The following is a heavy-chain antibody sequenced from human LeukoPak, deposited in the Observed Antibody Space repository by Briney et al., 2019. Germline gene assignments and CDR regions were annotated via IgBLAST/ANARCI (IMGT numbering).Heavy chain of an antibody. D-gene: IGHD6-19*01. CDR3: ANSPRIAVATYYYYGMDV. V-gene: IGHV1-8*01. Sequence: ASVKVSCKASGYTFTSYDINWVRQATGQGLEWIGWMNPNSGNTGYAQKFQGRVTMTRNTSISTAYMELSSLRSEDTAVYYCANSPRIAVATYYYYGMDVWGQGTTVTVSS. CDR2: MNPNSGNT. CDR1: GYTFTSYD. J-gene: IGHJ6*02.